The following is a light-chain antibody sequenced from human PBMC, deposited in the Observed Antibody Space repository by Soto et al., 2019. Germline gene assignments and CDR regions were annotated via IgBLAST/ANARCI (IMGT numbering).Light chain of an antibody. Sequence: QSMLTQPASLSGSPGQSITISCTGTSSDIGAYDYVSWFQQHPGKAPKLMISEVNNRPSGVSNRFSGSKSGNTAYLTISGLQVEDEAESFCFSFTTTSTHVFGTGTKVTVL. V-gene: IGLV2-14*01. CDR1: SSDIGAYDY. CDR3: FSFTTTSTHV. CDR2: EVN. J-gene: IGLJ1*01.